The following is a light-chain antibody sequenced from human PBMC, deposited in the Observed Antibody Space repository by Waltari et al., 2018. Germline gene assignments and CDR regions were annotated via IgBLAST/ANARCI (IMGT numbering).Light chain of an antibody. CDR2: DVS. V-gene: IGLV2-14*03. CDR1: SRDVGAYTY. Sequence: QSALTQPASVSGSPGQSITISCTGTSRDVGAYTYSSWYQQHPGKVTKVMIFDVSNRPSGVSNRFSGSKSGNTASLTISGLQAEDEADYYCTSYTSRNTLVFGSGTKVTVL. CDR3: TSYTSRNTLV. J-gene: IGLJ1*01.